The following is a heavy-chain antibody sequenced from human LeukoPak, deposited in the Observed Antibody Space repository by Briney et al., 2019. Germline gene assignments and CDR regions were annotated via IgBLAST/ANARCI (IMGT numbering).Heavy chain of an antibody. CDR1: GGSISGGGYS. CDR2: MSDSGSC. CDR3: ARYDLLPGSHDAFDI. D-gene: IGHD3-9*01. Sequence: PSETLSLTCAVSGGSISGGGYSWGWIRQPPGKGLEWIGYMSDSGSCYYNPSLKSRVTISVDRSKNHFSLKLSSVTAADTAVYYCARYDLLPGSHDAFDIWGQGTMVTVSS. J-gene: IGHJ3*02. V-gene: IGHV4-30-2*01.